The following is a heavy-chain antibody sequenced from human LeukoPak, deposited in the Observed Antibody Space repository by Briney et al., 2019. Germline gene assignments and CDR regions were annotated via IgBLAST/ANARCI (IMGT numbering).Heavy chain of an antibody. J-gene: IGHJ4*02. CDR2: ISSSGNTI. CDR1: RFTFNTYE. D-gene: IGHD5-18*01. CDR3: ARRCFYSYTYYFDY. Sequence: PGGSLRLSCAASRFTFNTYEMNWVRQSPGKGLEWVSYISSSGNTIYYTDSVKGRFSISRNNAKNSLYLQMDCLKAEDMAVYYFARRCFYSYTYYFDYWGQGTLVTVSS. V-gene: IGHV3-48*03.